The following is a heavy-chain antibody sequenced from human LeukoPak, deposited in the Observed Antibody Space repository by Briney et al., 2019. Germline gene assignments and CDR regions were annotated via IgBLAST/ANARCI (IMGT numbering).Heavy chain of an antibody. CDR1: GFTFSSYW. J-gene: IGHJ3*02. CDR2: IKQDGSEK. CDR3: ARHLTGGYTFDI. V-gene: IGHV3-7*04. Sequence: GGSLRLSCAASGFTFSSYWMSWVRQTPGKGLEWVANIKQDGSEKYYVDSVKGRFTISRDNAKNSLYLQMNSLRAEDTVVYFCARHLTGGYTFDIWGQGTMVTVSS. D-gene: IGHD3-10*01.